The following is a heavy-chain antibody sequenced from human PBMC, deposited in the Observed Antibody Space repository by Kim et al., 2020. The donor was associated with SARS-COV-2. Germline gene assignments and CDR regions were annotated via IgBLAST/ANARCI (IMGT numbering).Heavy chain of an antibody. CDR3: AIGVVVVATYLQH. D-gene: IGHD2-15*01. Sequence: GGSLRLSCAASGFTFSTYGMHWVRQAPGKGLEWVSVISNDGSNMYYADSVKGRFTIYRDNSKNKLYLQMNSLRAEDTAVYYCAIGVVVVATYLQHWGQGTRVTVSS. CDR1: GFTFSTYG. CDR2: ISNDGSNM. J-gene: IGHJ1*01. V-gene: IGHV3-30*03.